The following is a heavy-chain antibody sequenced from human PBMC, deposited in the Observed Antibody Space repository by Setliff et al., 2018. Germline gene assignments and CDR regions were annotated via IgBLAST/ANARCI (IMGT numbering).Heavy chain of an antibody. CDR2: ILFSGDT. Sequence: PSETLSLTCAVSGYSISSGFSWVWIRQSPGKGLEWIGRILFSGDTYYNPSLNSRVTISADTSKNQFSLNLSSVTAAGTAVYYCARDNRARHYMDVWGKGTTVTVSS. D-gene: IGHD3-10*01. V-gene: IGHV4-38-2*02. CDR3: ARDNRARHYMDV. J-gene: IGHJ6*03. CDR1: GYSISSGFS.